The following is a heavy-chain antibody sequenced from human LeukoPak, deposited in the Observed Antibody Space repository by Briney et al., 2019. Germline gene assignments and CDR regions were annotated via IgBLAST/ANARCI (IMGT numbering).Heavy chain of an antibody. D-gene: IGHD3-22*01. CDR3: AREGNSFGYYFHY. CDR2: IYYSGST. V-gene: IGHV4-59*01. Sequence: SETLSLTCIVSGGSISNYYWSWIRQSPGKGLEWIGYIYYSGSTNYNPSLKSRGTISADTSKKQISLKLSSVTAADTAVYYCAREGNSFGYYFHYWGQGTLVTVSS. CDR1: GGSISNYY. J-gene: IGHJ1*01.